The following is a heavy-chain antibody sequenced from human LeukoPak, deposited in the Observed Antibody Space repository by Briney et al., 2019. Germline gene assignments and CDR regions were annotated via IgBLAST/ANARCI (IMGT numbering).Heavy chain of an antibody. D-gene: IGHD5-18*01. CDR1: GGSISSYY. CDR3: ARDRSGAFGGYSYGYVSDY. CDR2: IYYSGST. J-gene: IGHJ4*02. Sequence: SETLSLTCTVSGGSISSYYWGWIRQPPGKGLEWIGSIYYSGSTYYNPSLKSRVTISVDTSKNQFSLKLSSVTAADTAVYYCARDRSGAFGGYSYGYVSDYWGQGTLVTVSS. V-gene: IGHV4-39*07.